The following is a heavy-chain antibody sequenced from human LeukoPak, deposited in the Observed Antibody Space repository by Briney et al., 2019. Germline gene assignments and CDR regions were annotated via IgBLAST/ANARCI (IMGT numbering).Heavy chain of an antibody. CDR3: AKSYSSGFVPPIEEYLDY. V-gene: IGHV3-23*01. J-gene: IGHJ4*02. D-gene: IGHD6-19*01. CDR1: GFTFSSYA. Sequence: GGSLRLSCAASGFTFSSYAMSWVRQAPGKGLEWVSAISGSGGSTYYADSVKGRFTISRDNSKNTLYLQMNSLRAEDTAVYYCAKSYSSGFVPPIEEYLDYWGQGTLVTVSS. CDR2: ISGSGGST.